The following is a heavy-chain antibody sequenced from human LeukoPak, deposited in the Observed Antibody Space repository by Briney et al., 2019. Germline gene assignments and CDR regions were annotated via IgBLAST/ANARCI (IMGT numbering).Heavy chain of an antibody. CDR3: ARRLDSRGYPPRVGYFYSGMDV. V-gene: IGHV3-48*04. J-gene: IGHJ6*02. CDR1: GFTFSSYS. CDR2: ISSSSSTI. D-gene: IGHD2-2*03. Sequence: GGSLRLSCAASGFTFSSYSMNWVRQAPRKGLEWVSYISSSSSTIYYADSVKGRLTISRDNPVNTVYLQIEGLRADDTAVYYCARRLDSRGYPPRVGYFYSGMDVWGQGTTVTVSS.